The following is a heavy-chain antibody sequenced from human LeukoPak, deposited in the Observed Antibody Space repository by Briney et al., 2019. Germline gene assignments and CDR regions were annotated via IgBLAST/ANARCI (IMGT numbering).Heavy chain of an antibody. CDR1: GFTFSNYG. CDR2: FSESGGNA. J-gene: IGHJ4*02. CDR3: AKEERYFAWLFPSYFDY. Sequence: GGSLRLSCAASGFTFSNYGMSWVRQAPGKGLEWVSAFSESGGNAYYAASVKGRFTISRDNSRNTLFLQMNSLGAEDTAVYYCAKEERYFAWLFPSYFDYWGPGILVTVSS. D-gene: IGHD3-9*01. V-gene: IGHV3-23*01.